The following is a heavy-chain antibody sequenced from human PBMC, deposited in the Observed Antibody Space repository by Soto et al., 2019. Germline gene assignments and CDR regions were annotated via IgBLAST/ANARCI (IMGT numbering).Heavy chain of an antibody. D-gene: IGHD6-19*01. CDR1: GLTFSSYE. CDR3: ASEAVAGFLCLDY. CDR2: ISSSGSTI. J-gene: IGHJ4*02. Sequence: PGGSLRLSCAASGLTFSSYEMNWVRQAPGKGLEWVSYISSSGSTIYYADSVKGRFTISRDNAKNSLYLQMNSLRAEDTAVYYCASEAVAGFLCLDYWGQGTLVTVSS. V-gene: IGHV3-48*03.